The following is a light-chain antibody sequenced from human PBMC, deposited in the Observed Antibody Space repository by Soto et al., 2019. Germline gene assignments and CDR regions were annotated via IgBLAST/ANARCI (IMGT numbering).Light chain of an antibody. Sequence: QLVLTQSPSASASLGASVNLTCTLSSGHSSYVIAWHQQQPGKGPRYLMKINSDGGHSKGDGIPDRFSASSSGAERSLTISSLQSEAEADYDCQTWGTGMGGFGGGTKLTV. V-gene: IGLV4-69*02. CDR2: INSDGGH. J-gene: IGLJ3*02. CDR3: QTWGTGMGG. CDR1: SGHSSYV.